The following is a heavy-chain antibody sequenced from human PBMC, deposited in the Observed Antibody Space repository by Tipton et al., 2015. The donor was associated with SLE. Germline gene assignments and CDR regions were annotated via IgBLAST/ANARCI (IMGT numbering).Heavy chain of an antibody. V-gene: IGHV4-30-4*01. CDR1: GDSISSGDYY. CDR2: IYNSGST. Sequence: TLSLTCTVSGDSISSGDYYWSWIRQPPGKGLEWIGYIYNSGSTYYNPSLKSRVTISVDTSKNQFSLRLSSVTAADTAVYYCTRGVGARGSNLDYWGQGSLVTVSS. CDR3: TRGVGARGSNLDY. D-gene: IGHD1-26*01. J-gene: IGHJ4*02.